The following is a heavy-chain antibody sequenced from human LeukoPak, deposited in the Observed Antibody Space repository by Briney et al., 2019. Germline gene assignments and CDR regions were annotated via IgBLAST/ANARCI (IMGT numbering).Heavy chain of an antibody. CDR3: ARDHGLFHMFDP. V-gene: IGHV4-59*12. CDR2: IHNSATT. Sequence: SETLSLTCTVSGGSLSSYFWGWIRQPPGKGLEWIGYIHNSATTNCNPSLKSRVTISLDTAKNQFSLKLTSVTAADTAVYYCARDHGLFHMFDPWGQGTLVTVSS. J-gene: IGHJ5*02. D-gene: IGHD2-21*01. CDR1: GGSLSSYF.